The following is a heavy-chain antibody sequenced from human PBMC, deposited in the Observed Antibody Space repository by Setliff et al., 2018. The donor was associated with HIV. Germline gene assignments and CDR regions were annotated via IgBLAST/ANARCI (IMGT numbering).Heavy chain of an antibody. CDR2: ISYSGSS. D-gene: IGHD6-19*01. CDR1: GGSISTYY. V-gene: IGHV4-59*12. Sequence: SETLSLTCTVSGGSISTYYWSWIRQPPGKGLEWIGYISYSGSSYYNPSLQSRITMSVETSMNQFSLRLTSVTAADTAIYYCARTIQPSSSPFDFWGQGMLVTVSS. J-gene: IGHJ4*02. CDR3: ARTIQPSSSPFDF.